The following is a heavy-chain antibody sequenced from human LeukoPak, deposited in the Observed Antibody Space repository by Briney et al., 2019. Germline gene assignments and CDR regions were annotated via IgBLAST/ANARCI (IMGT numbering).Heavy chain of an antibody. Sequence: PSETLSLTCTVSGGSISSYYWSWIRQPPGKGLEGIGYIYYSGSTNYNPSLKSRVTISVDTSKNQFSLKLSSVTAADTAVYYCARASGIYDFWSGASYYYYYMDVWGKGTTVTVSS. D-gene: IGHD3-3*01. CDR3: ARASGIYDFWSGASYYYYYMDV. CDR2: IYYSGST. CDR1: GGSISSYY. V-gene: IGHV4-59*01. J-gene: IGHJ6*03.